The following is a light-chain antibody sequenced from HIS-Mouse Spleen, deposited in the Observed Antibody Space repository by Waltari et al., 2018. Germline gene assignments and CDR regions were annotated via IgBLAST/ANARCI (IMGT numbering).Light chain of an antibody. J-gene: IGKJ2*01. Sequence: EIVMTQSPATLSVSPVERATLSCRASQSVSSNLAWYQQKPGQDPRLLSYGASTRATGIPARFSGSGSGTEFTLTISSLQSEDFAVYYCQQYNNWPPYTFGQGTKLEIK. CDR2: GAS. V-gene: IGKV3-15*01. CDR1: QSVSSN. CDR3: QQYNNWPPYT.